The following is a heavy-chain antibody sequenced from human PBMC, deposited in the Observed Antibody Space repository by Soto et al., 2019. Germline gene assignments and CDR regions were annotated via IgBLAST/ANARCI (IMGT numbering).Heavy chain of an antibody. CDR3: ARGAPLFGYCTNGVCNPAAFDI. V-gene: IGHV1-8*01. Sequence: ASVMVSCKASGYTFTSYDINWVRQATGQGLEWMGWMNPNSGNTGYAQKFQGRVTMTRNTSISTAYMELSSLRSEDTAVYYCARGAPLFGYCTNGVCNPAAFDIWGQGTMVTVSS. CDR1: GYTFTSYD. D-gene: IGHD2-8*01. CDR2: MNPNSGNT. J-gene: IGHJ3*02.